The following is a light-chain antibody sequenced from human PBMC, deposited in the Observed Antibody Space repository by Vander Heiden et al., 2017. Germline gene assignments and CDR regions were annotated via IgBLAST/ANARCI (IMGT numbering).Light chain of an antibody. J-gene: IGKJ1*01. CDR1: QSISSY. CDR3: QQSYSTPPA. V-gene: IGKV1-39*01. CDR2: AAS. Sequence: IQITPSPSSLSASVGDRVTITCRASQSISSYLNWYQQKPGKAPKLLIYAASSLQSGVPSRFSGSGSGTDFTLTISSLQPEDFATYYCQQSYSTPPAFGQGTKVEIK.